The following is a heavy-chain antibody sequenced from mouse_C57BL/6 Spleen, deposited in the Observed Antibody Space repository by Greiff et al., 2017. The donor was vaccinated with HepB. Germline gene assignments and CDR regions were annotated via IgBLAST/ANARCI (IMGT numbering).Heavy chain of an antibody. J-gene: IGHJ2*01. CDR2: IDPSDSYT. V-gene: IGHV1-50*01. CDR1: GYTFTSYW. CDR3: ARWGDGPFDY. D-gene: IGHD2-3*01. Sequence: QVQLQQPGAELVKPGASVKLSCKASGYTFTSYWMQWVKQRPGQGLEWIGEIDPSDSYTNYNQKFKGKATLTVDTSSSTAYMQLSSLTSEDSAVYYCARWGDGPFDYWGQGTTLTVSS.